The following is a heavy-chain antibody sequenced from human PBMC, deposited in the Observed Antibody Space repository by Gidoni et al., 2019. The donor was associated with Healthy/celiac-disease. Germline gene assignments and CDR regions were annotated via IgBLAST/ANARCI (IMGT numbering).Heavy chain of an antibody. Sequence: QVQLVQSGAEVKKPGSSVKVSCKASGSTFSSYAISWVRPAPGQGLEWMGGINPIFGTATYAQKFQGRVTITADESTSTAYMELSSLRSEDTAVYYCARDVALSGSYYALGTNWGQGTLVTVSS. J-gene: IGHJ4*02. CDR3: ARDVALSGSYYALGTN. V-gene: IGHV1-69*01. D-gene: IGHD1-26*01. CDR1: GSTFSSYA. CDR2: INPIFGTA.